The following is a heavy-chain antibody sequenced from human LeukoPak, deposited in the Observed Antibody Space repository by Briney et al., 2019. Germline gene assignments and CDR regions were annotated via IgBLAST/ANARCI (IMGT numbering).Heavy chain of an antibody. Sequence: GGSLRLSCAASGFTFSSYAMSWVRQAPGKGLEWASAISGSGGSTYYADSVKGRLTISRDNSKNTLYLQMNSLRAEDTAVYYCASDWSGGSCYYYYYGMDVWGKGTTVTVSS. J-gene: IGHJ6*04. V-gene: IGHV3-23*01. CDR2: ISGSGGST. D-gene: IGHD2-15*01. CDR1: GFTFSSYA. CDR3: ASDWSGGSCYYYYYGMDV.